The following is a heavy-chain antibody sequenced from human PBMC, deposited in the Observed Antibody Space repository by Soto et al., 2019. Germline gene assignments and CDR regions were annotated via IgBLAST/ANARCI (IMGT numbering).Heavy chain of an antibody. CDR2: LIPILGTT. Sequence: SVKVSCKASGCTFSSDAVSWVRQAPGQGLEWMGGLIPILGTTHYAQKFQGRVTITADESTNTAYMELSSLRSDDTAVYYCARASGYVSGWYHDYWGQGTRVTVSS. CDR3: ARASGYVSGWYHDY. CDR1: GCTFSSDA. V-gene: IGHV1-69*13. J-gene: IGHJ4*02. D-gene: IGHD6-19*01.